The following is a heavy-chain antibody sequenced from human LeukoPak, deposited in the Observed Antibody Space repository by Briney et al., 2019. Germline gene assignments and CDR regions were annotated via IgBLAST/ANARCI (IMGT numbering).Heavy chain of an antibody. D-gene: IGHD3-3*01. CDR1: GGSFSGYY. Sequence: PSETLSLTCAVYGGSFSGYYWSWIRQPPGKGLEWIGEINHSGSTNYNPSLKSRVTISVDTSKNQFSLKLSSVTAADTAVYYCARGSSVYDFWSGYSSYNYYYMDVWGKGTTVTVSS. CDR3: ARGSSVYDFWSGYSSYNYYYMDV. V-gene: IGHV4-34*01. CDR2: INHSGST. J-gene: IGHJ6*03.